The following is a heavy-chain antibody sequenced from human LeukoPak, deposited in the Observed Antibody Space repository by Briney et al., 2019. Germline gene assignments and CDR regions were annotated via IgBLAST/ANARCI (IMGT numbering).Heavy chain of an antibody. V-gene: IGHV1-8*02. J-gene: IGHJ4*02. D-gene: IGHD3-22*01. Sequence: GASVKVSCKASGYTFTSYDINWVRQATGQGLEWMGWMNPNSGNTSYAQKFQGRVTMTRDTSISTAYMELSRLRSDDTAVYYCARVMTPWYYYDSSGYWGMDAIDYWGQGTLVTVSS. CDR2: MNPNSGNT. CDR1: GYTFTSYD. CDR3: ARVMTPWYYYDSSGYWGMDAIDY.